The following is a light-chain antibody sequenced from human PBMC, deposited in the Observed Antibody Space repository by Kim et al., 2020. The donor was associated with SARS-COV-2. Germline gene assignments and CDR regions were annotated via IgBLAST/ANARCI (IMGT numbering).Light chain of an antibody. J-gene: IGLJ1*01. CDR2: VKSDGSH. Sequence: VKRTCTGSGGYSSGDVAWHQQQPDRGPRYLVKVKSDGSHIKGDGIPDRFSGSRSGAERFLTISGLQSEDEADYYCQTWGTDTPYVFGSGTKVTVL. CDR1: GGYSSGD. CDR3: QTWGTDTPYV. V-gene: IGLV4-69*01.